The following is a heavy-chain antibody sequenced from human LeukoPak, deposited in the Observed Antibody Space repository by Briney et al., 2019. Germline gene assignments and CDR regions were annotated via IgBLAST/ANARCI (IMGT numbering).Heavy chain of an antibody. Sequence: KASENLSPTCAVYGGSLRGLYWGWVRPPPGKGLEWIGEINHSGSTNYNPSLKSRVTISVDTSKNQFSLKLSSVTAADTAVYYCARTRGMSYWGQGTLVTVSS. CDR1: GGSLRGLY. CDR2: INHSGST. V-gene: IGHV4-34*01. CDR3: ARTRGMSY. J-gene: IGHJ4*02. D-gene: IGHD3-16*01.